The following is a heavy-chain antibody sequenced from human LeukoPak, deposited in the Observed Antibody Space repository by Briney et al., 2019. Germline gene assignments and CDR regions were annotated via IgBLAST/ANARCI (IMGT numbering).Heavy chain of an antibody. CDR3: ARVGATGTADY. J-gene: IGHJ4*02. D-gene: IGHD1-1*01. CDR1: EFTFRSYS. Sequence: GGSLRLSCAASEFTFRSYSMSWVRQAPGKGLEWVSYISKSGSDSNFADSVKGRFTISRDNAKNSLYLQMNSLRAEDMAVYYCARVGATGTADYWGQGTLVTVSS. CDR2: ISKSGSDS. V-gene: IGHV3-48*01.